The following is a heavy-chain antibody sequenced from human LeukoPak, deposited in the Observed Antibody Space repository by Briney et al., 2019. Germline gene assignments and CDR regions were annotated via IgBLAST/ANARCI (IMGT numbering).Heavy chain of an antibody. J-gene: IGHJ3*02. CDR3: ARGKRALTTIVVGIPHAFDI. CDR1: GGTFSSYA. CDR2: IIPILGIA. V-gene: IGHV1-69*04. D-gene: IGHD3-22*01. Sequence: SVKVSCKASGGTFSSYAISWLRQAPGQGLEWMGRIIPILGIANYAQKFQGRVTITRNTSISTAYMELSSLRSEDTAVYYCARGKRALTTIVVGIPHAFDIWGQGTMVTVSS.